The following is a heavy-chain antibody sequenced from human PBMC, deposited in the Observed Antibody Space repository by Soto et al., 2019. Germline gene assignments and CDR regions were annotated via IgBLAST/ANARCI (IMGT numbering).Heavy chain of an antibody. CDR1: GFTFSSFA. CDR3: ARGGAWTPEGLGY. D-gene: IGHD2-15*01. V-gene: IGHV3-30-3*01. CDR2: ISSDVVYY. Sequence: QVQLVESGGGVVQPGRSLRLSCAASGFTFSSFAMHWVRQAPGKGLEWLAVISSDVVYYYYAESVKGRFTISRDNSKNTLYRQMKSLRNADTADYYCARGGAWTPEGLGYWGQGTLVTVSS. J-gene: IGHJ4*02.